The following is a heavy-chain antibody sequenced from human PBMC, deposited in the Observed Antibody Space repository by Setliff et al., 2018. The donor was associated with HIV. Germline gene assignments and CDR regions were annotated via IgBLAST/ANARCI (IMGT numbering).Heavy chain of an antibody. CDR2: ISDDGNNE. J-gene: IGHJ3*02. V-gene: IGHV3-30*14. CDR1: GFSFSSYA. CDR3: ARDPHYYDSSGYWAVTFDI. D-gene: IGHD3-22*01. Sequence: GGSLRLSCAASGFSFSSYALHWVRQAPGKGQEWVAVISDDGNNENYADSVKGRFTISKDNSKDTLFLQMNNLRVEDTAVYYCARDPHYYDSSGYWAVTFDIWGQGSMVTVSS.